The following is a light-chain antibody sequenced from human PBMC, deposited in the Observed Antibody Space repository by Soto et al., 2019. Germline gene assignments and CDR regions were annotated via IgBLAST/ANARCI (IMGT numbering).Light chain of an antibody. V-gene: IGKV3-20*01. CDR1: QSVSSSY. CDR3: QPYGSSPRYT. CDR2: GAS. Sequence: EIVLTQSPGTLSLSPGERATLSCRASQSVSSSYLAWHQQKPGQAPRLLLYGASSRATSIPDRFSGSGSGTDFTLTISRLEPEDFAVYYCQPYGSSPRYTFCQGTKLEIK. J-gene: IGKJ2*01.